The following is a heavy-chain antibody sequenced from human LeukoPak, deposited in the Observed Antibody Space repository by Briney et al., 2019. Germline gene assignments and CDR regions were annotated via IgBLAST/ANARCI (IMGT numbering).Heavy chain of an antibody. D-gene: IGHD6-19*01. Sequence: SETLSLTCTVSGGSISSSSYYWGWIRQPPGKGLEWIGYIYYSGSTYYNPSLKSRVTISVDTSKNQFSLKLSSVTAADTAVYYCARVTGYSSGVDDYWGQGTLVTVSS. V-gene: IGHV4-30-4*08. J-gene: IGHJ4*02. CDR1: GGSISSSSYY. CDR3: ARVTGYSSGVDDY. CDR2: IYYSGST.